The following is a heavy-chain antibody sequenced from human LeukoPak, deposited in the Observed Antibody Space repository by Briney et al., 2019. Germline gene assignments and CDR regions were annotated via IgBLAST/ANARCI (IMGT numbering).Heavy chain of an antibody. J-gene: IGHJ6*03. CDR1: GYTFTSYD. D-gene: IGHD6-19*01. CDR2: MNPNSGNT. V-gene: IGHV1-8*01. CDR3: ARRAGLYYYMDV. Sequence: ASVKVSCKASGYTFTSYDINWVRQATGQGLEWMGWMNPNSGNTGYAQKFQGRVTMTRNTSISTAYMELSRLRSEDTAVYYCARRAGLYYYMDVWGKGTTVTVSS.